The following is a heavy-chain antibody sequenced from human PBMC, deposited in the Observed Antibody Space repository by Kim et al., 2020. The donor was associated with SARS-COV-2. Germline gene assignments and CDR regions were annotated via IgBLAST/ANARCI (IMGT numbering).Heavy chain of an antibody. Sequence: SETLSLTCTVSGGSINSDNYYWGWIRQPPGKGLEWIGSIYYSGSTFYNPSLKSRVTISVDTSKSQFSLRLTSVTAADTARYYCASDPVRGAQTTDYWGQGTLVTVSS. CDR3: ASDPVRGAQTTDY. V-gene: IGHV4-39*01. CDR2: IYYSGST. D-gene: IGHD3-10*01. CDR1: GGSINSDNYY. J-gene: IGHJ4*02.